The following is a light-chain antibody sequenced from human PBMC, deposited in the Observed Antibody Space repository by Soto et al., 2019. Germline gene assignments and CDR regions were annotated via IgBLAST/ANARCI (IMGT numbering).Light chain of an antibody. CDR3: QKYSDYSPK. CDR2: KGS. V-gene: IGKV1-5*03. CDR1: QSISRW. Sequence: DIQMTQSPSTLSASVGDRVTITCRSSQSISRWLAWYQQKPGGAPKVLIFKGSSLQIGVPSRFSGSASGTEVALPISSLQTDDFPTYYSQKYSDYSPKFGQGTKL. J-gene: IGKJ1*01.